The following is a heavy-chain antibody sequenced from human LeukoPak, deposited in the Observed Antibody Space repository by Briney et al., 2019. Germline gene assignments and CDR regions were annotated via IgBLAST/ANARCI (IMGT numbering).Heavy chain of an antibody. CDR3: ARESWSDYYFDY. Sequence: SETLSLTCTVSGGSISSSSYYWGWIRQPPGKGLEWIGSIYYSGSTYYNPSLKSRVTISVDTSKNQFSLKLSSVTAADTAVYYCARESWSDYYFDYWGQGTLVTVSS. D-gene: IGHD3-10*01. V-gene: IGHV4-39*07. CDR2: IYYSGST. J-gene: IGHJ4*02. CDR1: GGSISSSSYY.